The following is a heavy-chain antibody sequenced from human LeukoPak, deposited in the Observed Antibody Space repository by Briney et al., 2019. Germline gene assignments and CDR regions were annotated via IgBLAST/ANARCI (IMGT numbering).Heavy chain of an antibody. D-gene: IGHD3-3*01. CDR2: NHSGST. Sequence: NHSGSTNYNPSLKSRVTISVDTSKNQFSMKLSSVTAADTAVYYCASSITIFGVVIKGLDVWGQGTTVTVSS. J-gene: IGHJ6*02. CDR3: ASSITIFGVVIKGLDV. V-gene: IGHV4-34*01.